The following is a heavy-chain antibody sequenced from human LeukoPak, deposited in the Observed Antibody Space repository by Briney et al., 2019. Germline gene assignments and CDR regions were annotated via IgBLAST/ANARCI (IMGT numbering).Heavy chain of an antibody. CDR3: GSSVVVAATDAFDI. Sequence: PSETLSLTCTVPGGSISSSSYYWGWIRQPPGKGLEWIGSIYYSGSTYYNPSLKSRVTISVDTSKNQFSLKLSSVTAADTAVYYCGSSVVVAATDAFDIRGQGTMVTVSS. V-gene: IGHV4-39*01. J-gene: IGHJ3*02. CDR2: IYYSGST. D-gene: IGHD2-15*01. CDR1: GGSISSSSYY.